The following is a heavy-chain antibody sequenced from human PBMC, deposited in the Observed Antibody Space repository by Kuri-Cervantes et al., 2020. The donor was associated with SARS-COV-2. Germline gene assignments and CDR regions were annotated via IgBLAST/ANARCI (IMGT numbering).Heavy chain of an antibody. D-gene: IGHD6-13*01. Sequence: GESLKISCAASGFTFSSYGMHWVRQAPGKGLEWVAVIWYDGSNKYYADSVKGRFTISRDNSKNTLYLQMNSLRAEDTAVYYCARDIKGKTAAGTVFYYYYYGMDVWGQGTTVTDSS. CDR3: ARDIKGKTAAGTVFYYYYYGMDV. V-gene: IGHV3-33*01. CDR2: IWYDGSNK. J-gene: IGHJ6*02. CDR1: GFTFSSYG.